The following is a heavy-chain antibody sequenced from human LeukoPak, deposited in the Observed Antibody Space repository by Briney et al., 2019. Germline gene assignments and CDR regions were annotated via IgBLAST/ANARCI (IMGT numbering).Heavy chain of an antibody. CDR2: ISYDGSNK. CDR3: ATNSMVRGVIRPLDY. J-gene: IGHJ4*02. CDR1: GFTFSSYA. D-gene: IGHD3-10*01. V-gene: IGHV3-30-3*01. Sequence: GGSLRLSCAASGFTFSSYAMHWVRQAPGKGLEWVAVISYDGSNKYYADSVKGRFTISRDNSKNTLYLQMNSLRAEDTAVYYCATNSMVRGVIRPLDYWGQGTLVTVSS.